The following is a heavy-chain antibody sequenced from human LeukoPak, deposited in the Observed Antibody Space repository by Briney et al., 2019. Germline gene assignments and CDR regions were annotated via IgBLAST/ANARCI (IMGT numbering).Heavy chain of an antibody. J-gene: IGHJ1*01. CDR1: GYSISRGYY. V-gene: IGHV4-38-2*02. CDR3: ARDCSTTCKYFQH. Sequence: SETLSLTCAVSGYSISRGYYWGWIRQPPGKGLEWIGSIYHSGTTYYDPSLRSRVTISVDTSKNQFSLKLNSVTAADTAVYYCARDCSTTCKYFQHWGQGTLVTVSS. CDR2: IYHSGTT. D-gene: IGHD2-2*01.